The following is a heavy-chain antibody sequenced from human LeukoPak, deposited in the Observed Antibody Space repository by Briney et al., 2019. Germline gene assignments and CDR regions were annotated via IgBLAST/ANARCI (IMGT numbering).Heavy chain of an antibody. V-gene: IGHV3-20*04. CDR3: ARAGDSSGYYLDGAFDI. CDR1: GFTFDDYG. CDR2: INWNGGST. Sequence: GGSLRLSCAASGFTFDDYGMSWVRQAPGKGLEWVSGINWNGGSTGYADSVKGRFTISRDNAKNSLYLQMNSLIAEDTALYYCARAGDSSGYYLDGAFDIWGQGTMVTVSS. D-gene: IGHD3-22*01. J-gene: IGHJ3*02.